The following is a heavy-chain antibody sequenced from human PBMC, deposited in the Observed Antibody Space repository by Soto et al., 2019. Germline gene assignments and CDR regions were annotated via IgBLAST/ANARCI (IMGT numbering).Heavy chain of an antibody. CDR1: ADSFSSYG. J-gene: IGHJ4*02. Sequence: QVQLVQSGAEVKEPGSAVKVSCKAPADSFSSYGISWVRQDPGQGLEWMGGIIPIFGTTNYAEKFQGRVTITADASTNTAYMELSSLRSEDTALYYCARVFPDGWVEPGVVRGYLDTWGRGTLVTVSS. D-gene: IGHD3-3*01. V-gene: IGHV1-69*01. CDR3: ARVFPDGWVEPGVVRGYLDT. CDR2: IIPIFGTT.